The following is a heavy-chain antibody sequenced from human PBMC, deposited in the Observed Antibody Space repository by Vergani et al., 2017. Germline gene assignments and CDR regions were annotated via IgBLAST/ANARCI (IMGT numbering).Heavy chain of an antibody. J-gene: IGHJ5*02. CDR1: GFTFSSYG. CDR2: IWYDGSNK. D-gene: IGHD2-2*01. Sequence: QVQLVESGGGVVQPGRSLRLSCAASGFTFSSYGMHWVRQAPGKGLEWVAVIWYDGSNKYYADSVKGRFTISRDNSKNTLYLQMNSLRAEDTAVYYCARDRYCSSTSCENWFDHWGQGTLVTVSS. CDR3: ARDRYCSSTSCENWFDH. V-gene: IGHV3-33*01.